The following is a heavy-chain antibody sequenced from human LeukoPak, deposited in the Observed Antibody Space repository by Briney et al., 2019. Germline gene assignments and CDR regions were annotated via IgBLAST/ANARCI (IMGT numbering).Heavy chain of an antibody. CDR2: IGGRGGST. V-gene: IGHV3-23*01. Sequence: GGSLRLSCAASGFTFTSFAMTWVRQAPGKGLEWVSTIGGRGGSTDYADSVKGRFTISRDNSKNTLYLQMNNLRAEDTAVYYCAKDRDIILRGHGMAVWAKGTTVTVPS. J-gene: IGHJ6*04. CDR1: GFTFTSFA. D-gene: IGHD3-10*01. CDR3: AKDRDIILRGHGMAV.